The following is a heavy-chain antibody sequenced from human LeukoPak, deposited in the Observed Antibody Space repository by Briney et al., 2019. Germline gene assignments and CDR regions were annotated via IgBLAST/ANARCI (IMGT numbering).Heavy chain of an antibody. V-gene: IGHV3-23*01. CDR2: VSNSGDTT. Sequence: GGSPRLSCVASGFTFSTYGMIWVRQAPGKGPEWVSLVSNSGDTTNYADSVKGCFTISRDNSKNTLYLQMDSLRAEDTAAYYCANIGSSTFGSTGFWGQGTLVTVSS. J-gene: IGHJ4*02. D-gene: IGHD3-16*01. CDR3: ANIGSSTFGSTGF. CDR1: GFTFSTYG.